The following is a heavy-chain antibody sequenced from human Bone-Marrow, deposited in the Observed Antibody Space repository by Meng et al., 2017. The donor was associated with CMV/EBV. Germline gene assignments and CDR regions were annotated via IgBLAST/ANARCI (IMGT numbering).Heavy chain of an antibody. D-gene: IGHD1-1*01. Sequence: SEPLSLTCTVAGGSISSYYWSWIREPPGKGLEWIGYIYYSGSTNYNPSLKSRVTISVDTSKNQFSLKLSSVTAADTAVYYCARRTTNYYWYFDLWGRGTLVTVSS. CDR3: ARRTTNYYWYFDL. CDR2: IYYSGST. J-gene: IGHJ2*01. CDR1: GGSISSYY. V-gene: IGHV4-59*01.